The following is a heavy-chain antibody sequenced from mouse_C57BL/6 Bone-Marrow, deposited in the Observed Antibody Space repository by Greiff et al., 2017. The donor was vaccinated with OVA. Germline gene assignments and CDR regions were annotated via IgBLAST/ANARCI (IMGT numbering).Heavy chain of an antibody. J-gene: IGHJ3*01. CDR2: IDPSDSYT. CDR1: GYTFTSYW. CDR3: AKGGYDGYWFAY. Sequence: QVQLQQPGAELVMPGASVKLSCKASGYTFTSYWMHWVKQRPGQGLEWIGEIDPSDSYTNYNQKFKGKSTLTVDKSSSTAYMQLSSLTSEDSAVYYCAKGGYDGYWFAYWGQGTLVTVSA. V-gene: IGHV1-69*01. D-gene: IGHD2-3*01.